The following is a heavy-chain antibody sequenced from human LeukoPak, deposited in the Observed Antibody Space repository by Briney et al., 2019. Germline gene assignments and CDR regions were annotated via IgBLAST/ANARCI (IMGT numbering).Heavy chain of an antibody. V-gene: IGHV3-15*01. J-gene: IGHJ4*02. CDR3: TSYYYGSENYYDY. CDR1: GFTFSNAW. D-gene: IGHD3-10*01. Sequence: SGGSLRLSCAASGFTFSNAWMSWVRQAPGKGLEWVGRIKSKTDGGTRDHAAPVKGRFTISRDDSENTLYLQMNSLKTEDTAVYYCTSYYYGSENYYDYWAQGTLVTVSS. CDR2: IKSKTDGGTR.